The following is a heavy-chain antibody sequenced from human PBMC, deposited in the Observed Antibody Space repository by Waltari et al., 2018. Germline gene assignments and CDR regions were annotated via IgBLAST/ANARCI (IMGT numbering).Heavy chain of an antibody. CDR2: IYYSGST. CDR3: ARVPAGYYNWFDP. J-gene: IGHJ5*02. CDR1: GGSISSSSYY. Sequence: QLQLQESGPGLVKPSETLSLTCTVSGGSISSSSYYWGWIRQPPGKGLEWIGSIYYSGSTYYNPSLKSRVTISVDTSKNQFSLKLSSVTAADTAVYYCARVPAGYYNWFDPWGQGTLVTVSS. V-gene: IGHV4-39*07. D-gene: IGHD3-22*01.